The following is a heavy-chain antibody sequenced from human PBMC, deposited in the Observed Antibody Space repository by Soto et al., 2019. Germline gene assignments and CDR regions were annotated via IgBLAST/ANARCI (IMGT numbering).Heavy chain of an antibody. CDR3: ARVASTGYSSSWYVAAFDI. D-gene: IGHD6-13*01. V-gene: IGHV4-59*01. Sequence: PSETLSLTCTVSGGSISSYYWSWIRQPPGKGLEWIGYIYYSGSTNYNPSLKSRVTISVDTSKNQFSLKLSSVTAADTAVYYCARVASTGYSSSWYVAAFDIWGQGTMVTVSS. J-gene: IGHJ3*02. CDR2: IYYSGST. CDR1: GGSISSYY.